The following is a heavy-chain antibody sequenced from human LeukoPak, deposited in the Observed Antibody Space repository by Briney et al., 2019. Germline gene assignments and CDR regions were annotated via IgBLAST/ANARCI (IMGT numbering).Heavy chain of an antibody. CDR3: ARDLVGAHDEVDY. Sequence: GGSLRLSCAASGFTFSSYSMNWVRQAPGKGLEWVSSISSSSSYIYYADSVKGRFTISRDNAKNSLYLQMNSLRAEDTAVYYCARDLVGAHDEVDYWGQGTLVTVSS. CDR2: ISSSSSYI. J-gene: IGHJ4*02. CDR1: GFTFSSYS. D-gene: IGHD1-26*01. V-gene: IGHV3-21*01.